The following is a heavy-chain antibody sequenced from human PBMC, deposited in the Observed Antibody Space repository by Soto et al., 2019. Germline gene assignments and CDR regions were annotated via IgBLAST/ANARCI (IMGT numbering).Heavy chain of an antibody. J-gene: IGHJ4*02. Sequence: QVQLVQSGAEVKKPGASVKVSCKASGYTFTNCGISWVRQAPGQGLEWMGWISAYNGNTNYAQKFQGRVTMTTDTSTSTGYMEGRSLRVDDTAVYYCAIGGTPIDYWGQGTLVTVSS. CDR1: GYTFTNCG. V-gene: IGHV1-18*01. CDR2: ISAYNGNT. D-gene: IGHD3-16*01. CDR3: AIGGTPIDY.